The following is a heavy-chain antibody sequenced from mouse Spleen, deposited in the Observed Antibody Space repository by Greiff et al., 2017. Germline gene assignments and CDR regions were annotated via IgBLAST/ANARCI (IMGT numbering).Heavy chain of an antibody. D-gene: IGHD3-1*01. V-gene: IGHV1-4*01. CDR2: INPSSGYT. CDR3: ARSGDYAMDY. CDR1: GYTFTSYT. Sequence: VQLKESGAELARPGASVKMSCKASGYTFTSYTMHWVKQRPGQGLEWIGYINPSSGYTKYNQKFKDKATLTADKSSSTAYMQLSSLTSEDSAVYYCARSGDYAMDYWGQGTSVTVSS. J-gene: IGHJ4*01.